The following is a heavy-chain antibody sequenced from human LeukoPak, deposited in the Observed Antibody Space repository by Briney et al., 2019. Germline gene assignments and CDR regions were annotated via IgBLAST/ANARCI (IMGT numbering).Heavy chain of an antibody. Sequence: NPSETLSLTCTVSGGSVSRGSYYWSWIRQPPGKGLEWIGYIYYSGSTNYNPSLKSRVTISVDTSKNQFSLKLSSVTAADTAVYYCARDLHYYGSGSYYALVSYFDYWGQGTLVTVSS. J-gene: IGHJ4*02. CDR2: IYYSGST. CDR3: ARDLHYYGSGSYYALVSYFDY. V-gene: IGHV4-61*01. CDR1: GGSVSRGSYY. D-gene: IGHD3-10*01.